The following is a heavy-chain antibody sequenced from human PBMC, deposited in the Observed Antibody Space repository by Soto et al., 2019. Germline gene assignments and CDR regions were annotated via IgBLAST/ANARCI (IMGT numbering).Heavy chain of an antibody. D-gene: IGHD6-13*01. Sequence: EVQLLESGGGLVQPGGSLRRSCAASGFTFSNYAMTWVRQAPGKGLEWVSVITGSGGGTYFVDSVKGRFTISRDNSKNTVHLQLNGLRAEDSDVYYCAKRPLTAAGLDYWGQGALVTVSS. CDR2: ITGSGGGT. V-gene: IGHV3-23*01. J-gene: IGHJ4*02. CDR1: GFTFSNYA. CDR3: AKRPLTAAGLDY.